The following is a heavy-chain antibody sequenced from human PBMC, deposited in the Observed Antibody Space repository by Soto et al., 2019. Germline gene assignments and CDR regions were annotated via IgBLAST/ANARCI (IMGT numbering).Heavy chain of an antibody. CDR2: IYNSGST. CDR3: AREGGGWFGAFDI. D-gene: IGHD6-19*01. Sequence: LEILSLTCTVSGGSISNYFWSWIRQPPGKGLEWIGYIYNSGSTKYIPSFESRVSMSVDTSKNQFSLNLYSVTDADTAVYYCAREGGGWFGAFDIWGQGTMVTVSS. CDR1: GGSISNYF. V-gene: IGHV4-59*01. J-gene: IGHJ3*02.